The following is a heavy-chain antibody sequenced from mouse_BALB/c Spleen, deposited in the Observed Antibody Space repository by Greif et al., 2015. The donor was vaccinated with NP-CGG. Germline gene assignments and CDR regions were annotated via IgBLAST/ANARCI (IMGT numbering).Heavy chain of an antibody. V-gene: IGHV1S81*02. J-gene: IGHJ2*01. Sequence: VKLMESGAELVMPGASVKLSCKASGYTFTIYYMYWVKQKPGQGLEWIGEINPSNGVTNFNEKFKSKATLTVDKSSSTVYMLLSSLTSEDSAVYYCTRSDYYGPHFDYWGQGTTRTVSS. CDR3: TRSDYYGPHFDY. CDR1: GYTFTIYY. CDR2: INPSNGVT. D-gene: IGHD1-1*01.